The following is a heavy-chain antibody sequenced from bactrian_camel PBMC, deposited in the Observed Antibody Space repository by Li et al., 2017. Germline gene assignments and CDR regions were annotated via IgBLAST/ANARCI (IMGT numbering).Heavy chain of an antibody. CDR2: ITTRAGVI. Sequence: VQLVESGGGLVQPGGSLRLSCSASGFTFTDYHMSWVRQAPGEGLEWVSSITTRAGVIYYRESVRGRFTISRDNAKNTLYLQLNSLSTEDTAMYYCAANGDIWSEYKFWGQGTQVTVS. V-gene: IGHV3S40*01. CDR3: AANGDIWSEYKF. CDR1: GFTFTDYH. D-gene: IGHD6*01. J-gene: IGHJ4*01.